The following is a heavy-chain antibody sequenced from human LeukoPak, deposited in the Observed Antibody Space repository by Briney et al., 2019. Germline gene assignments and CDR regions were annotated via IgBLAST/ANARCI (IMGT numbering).Heavy chain of an antibody. D-gene: IGHD2/OR15-2a*01. CDR3: VRDLVIVNY. V-gene: IGHV3-7*03. CDR1: GFTFSSYG. CDR2: IRQDGSEK. Sequence: PGGSLRLSCAASGFTFSSYGMHWVRQAPGKGLEWVANIRQDGSEKYYVDSVKGRFTISRDNARNSLYLQMNSLRAEDTAVYYCVRDLVIVNYWGQGTLVTVSS. J-gene: IGHJ4*02.